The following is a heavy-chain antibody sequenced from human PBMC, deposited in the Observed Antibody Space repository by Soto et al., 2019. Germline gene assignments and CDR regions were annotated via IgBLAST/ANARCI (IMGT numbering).Heavy chain of an antibody. CDR2: ISYDGSNK. Sequence: PGGSLRLSCAASGFTFSSYAMHWVRQAPGKGLEWVAVISYDGSNKYYADSVMGRFTISRDNSKNTLYLQMNSLRAEDTAVYYCAKDHGYCSSTSCYPYYYYMDVWGKGTTVTVSS. CDR3: AKDHGYCSSTSCYPYYYYMDV. CDR1: GFTFSSYA. V-gene: IGHV3-30-3*01. D-gene: IGHD2-2*01. J-gene: IGHJ6*03.